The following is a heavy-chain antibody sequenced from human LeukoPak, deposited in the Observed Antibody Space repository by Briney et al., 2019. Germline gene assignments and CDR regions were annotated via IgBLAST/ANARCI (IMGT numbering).Heavy chain of an antibody. CDR1: GYTFIDYA. J-gene: IGHJ6*03. V-gene: IGHV1-3*01. Sequence: GASVKVSCKASGYTFIDYAMHWVRQAPGQGLEWMGWTNAANGNTKYSQKFQGRVTITADESTSTAYMELSSLRSEDTAVYYCARDLLESGSYYYYYYMDVWGKGTTVTVSS. D-gene: IGHD1-26*01. CDR2: TNAANGNT. CDR3: ARDLLESGSYYYYYYMDV.